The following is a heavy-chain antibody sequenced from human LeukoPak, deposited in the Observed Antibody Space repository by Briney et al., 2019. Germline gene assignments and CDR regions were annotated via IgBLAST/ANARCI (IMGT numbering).Heavy chain of an antibody. J-gene: IGHJ6*02. CDR2: ISYDGSNK. CDR3: AKDKTYEPNSDYYYYGMDV. CDR1: GFTFSSYG. V-gene: IGHV3-30*18. D-gene: IGHD3-3*01. Sequence: GRSLRLSCAASGFTFSSYGMHWVRQAPGKGLEWAAVISYDGSNKYYADSVKGRFTISRDNSKNTLYLQMNSLRAEDTAVYYCAKDKTYEPNSDYYYYGMDVWGQGTTVTVSS.